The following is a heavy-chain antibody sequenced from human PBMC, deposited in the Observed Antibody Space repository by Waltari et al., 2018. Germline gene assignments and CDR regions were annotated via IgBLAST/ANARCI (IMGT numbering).Heavy chain of an antibody. D-gene: IGHD3-22*01. CDR2: IYHSGST. CDR1: GYSISSGYY. CDR3: ARDTYYYDSSGYYGYYGMDV. Sequence: QVQLQESGPGLVKPSETLSLTCAVSGYSISSGYYWGWLRQPPGKGLEWIGSIYHSGSTYYNPSLKSRVTISVDTSKNQFSLKLSSVTAADTAVYYCARDTYYYDSSGYYGYYGMDVWGQGTTVTVSS. V-gene: IGHV4-38-2*02. J-gene: IGHJ6*02.